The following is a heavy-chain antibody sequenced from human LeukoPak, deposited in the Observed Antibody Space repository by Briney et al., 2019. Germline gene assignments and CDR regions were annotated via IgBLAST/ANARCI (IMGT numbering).Heavy chain of an antibody. D-gene: IGHD2-2*01. V-gene: IGHV4-34*01. CDR3: ARGITKSHPIVVVPAASRVAQAFDY. Sequence: SETLSLTCAVYGGSISGDSWNWIRQPPGKGLEWIGEIDHSRKINYNPPLKNRVTLSVDASKNQFSLKLSSVPAADTAAYYCARGITKSHPIVVVPAASRVAQAFDYWGQGTLVTVSS. CDR1: GGSISGDS. J-gene: IGHJ4*02. CDR2: IDHSRKI.